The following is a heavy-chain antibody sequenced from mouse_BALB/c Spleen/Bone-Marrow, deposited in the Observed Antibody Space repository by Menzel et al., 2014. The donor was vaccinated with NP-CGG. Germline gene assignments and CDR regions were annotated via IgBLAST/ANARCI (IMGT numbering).Heavy chain of an antibody. D-gene: IGHD2-4*01. V-gene: IGHV2-6-7*01. CDR1: GFSLTGYG. CDR3: ARDSFLITRALDY. Sequence: VKLVESGPGLVAPSQSLSITCTVSGFSLTGYGVSWVRQSPGKGLEWLGMIWGDGSTDYNSALKSRLSISRDNSKSHVFLKVNSLQTDDTARYYCARDSFLITRALDYWGQGTSVTVSS. CDR2: IWGDGST. J-gene: IGHJ4*01.